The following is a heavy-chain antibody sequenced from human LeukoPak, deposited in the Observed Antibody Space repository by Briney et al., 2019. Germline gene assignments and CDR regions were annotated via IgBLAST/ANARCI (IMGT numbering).Heavy chain of an antibody. D-gene: IGHD2-21*02. CDR3: AKRLGDPRAFDY. Sequence: GGSLRLSFAASGFTFINYAMNWVRQAPGKGREWVSGISGSSGTINYAAPVKGRFTISIDNSRNTLYLQINSLRSDDTAVYYCAKRLGDPRAFDYWGQGTLVTVSS. V-gene: IGHV3-23*01. CDR1: GFTFINYA. J-gene: IGHJ4*02. CDR2: ISGSSGTI.